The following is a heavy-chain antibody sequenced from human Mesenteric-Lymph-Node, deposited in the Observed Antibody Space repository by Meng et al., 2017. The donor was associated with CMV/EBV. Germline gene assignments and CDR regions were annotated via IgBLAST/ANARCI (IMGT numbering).Heavy chain of an antibody. Sequence: GSLRLSCAVYGGSFSGYCWSWIRQPPGKRLEWIGEINHTGSTNYNPSLKSRVTISVDTSKNQFSLKLSSLTAADTAVYYCARGVAGYCSSTSCSLYYFDYWGQGTLVTVSS. CDR3: ARGVAGYCSSTSCSLYYFDY. J-gene: IGHJ4*02. D-gene: IGHD2-2*01. V-gene: IGHV4-34*01. CDR1: GGSFSGYC. CDR2: INHTGST.